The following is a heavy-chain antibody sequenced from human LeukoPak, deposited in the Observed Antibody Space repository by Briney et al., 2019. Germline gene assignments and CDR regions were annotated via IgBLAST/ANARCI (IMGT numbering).Heavy chain of an antibody. J-gene: IGHJ4*02. CDR1: GFTFSSYA. Sequence: PGGSLRLSCAASGFTFSSYAMHWVRQAPGKGLEWVSAISGSGGSTYYADSVKGRFTISRDNSKNTLYLQMNSLRAEDTAVYYCAKGGDIIIIPLDFWGQGTLVTVSS. CDR3: AKGGDIIIIPLDF. V-gene: IGHV3-23*01. D-gene: IGHD3-10*01. CDR2: ISGSGGST.